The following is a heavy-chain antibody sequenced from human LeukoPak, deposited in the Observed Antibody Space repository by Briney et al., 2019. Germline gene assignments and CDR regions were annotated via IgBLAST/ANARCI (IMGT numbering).Heavy chain of an antibody. J-gene: IGHJ4*02. CDR3: ARVPQYSGSYGQGS. Sequence: GSLRLSCAASGFTFSSYSMKWVRQAPGKGLEWVSSISSSSSYLYYADSVKGRFTISRDNAKNSLYLQMNSLRAEDTAVYYCARVPQYSGSYGQGSWGQGTLVTVSP. V-gene: IGHV3-21*01. D-gene: IGHD1-26*01. CDR1: GFTFSSYS. CDR2: ISSSSSYL.